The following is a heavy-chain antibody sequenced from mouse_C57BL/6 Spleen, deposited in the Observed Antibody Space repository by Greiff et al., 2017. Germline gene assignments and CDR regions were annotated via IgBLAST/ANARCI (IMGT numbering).Heavy chain of an antibody. CDR2: FHPYNDDT. J-gene: IGHJ2*01. D-gene: IGHD1-1*01. V-gene: IGHV1-47*01. CDR3: ARGPLFYGSRKDYFDY. CDR1: GYTFTTYP. Sequence: VQLQESGAELVKPGASVKMSCKASGYTFTTYPIEWMKQNHGKSLEWIGNFHPYNDDTKYNEKFKGKATLTVEKSSSTVYFELSPLTSDDAAVYYCARGPLFYGSRKDYFDYWGQGTTLTVSS.